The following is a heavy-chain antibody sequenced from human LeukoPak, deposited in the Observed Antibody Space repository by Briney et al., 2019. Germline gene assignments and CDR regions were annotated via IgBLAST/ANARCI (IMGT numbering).Heavy chain of an antibody. D-gene: IGHD6-6*01. CDR1: GGSISSYY. J-gene: IGHJ6*03. CDR2: IYYSGST. CDR3: AREGPYSSSSDYYYYYMDV. Sequence: SETLSLTCTVSGGSISSYYWSWIRQPPGKGLEWIGYIYYSGSTNYNPSLKSRVTISVDTSKNQFSLKLSSVTAADTAVYYCAREGPYSSSSDYYYYYMDVWGKGTTVTISS. V-gene: IGHV4-59*12.